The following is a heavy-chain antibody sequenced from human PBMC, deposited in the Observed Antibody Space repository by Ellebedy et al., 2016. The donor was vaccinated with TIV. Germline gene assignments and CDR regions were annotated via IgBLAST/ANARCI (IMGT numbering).Heavy chain of an antibody. Sequence: SETLSLTCTVSGGSISSGDYYWSWIRQPPGKGLEWIGYIYYSGSTNYNPSLKSRVTISVDTSKNQFSLKLSSVTAADTAVYYCARELGYYDSSGYGDTNDYWGQGTLVTVSS. CDR2: IYYSGST. CDR1: GGSISSGDYY. V-gene: IGHV4-61*08. D-gene: IGHD3-22*01. J-gene: IGHJ4*02. CDR3: ARELGYYDSSGYGDTNDY.